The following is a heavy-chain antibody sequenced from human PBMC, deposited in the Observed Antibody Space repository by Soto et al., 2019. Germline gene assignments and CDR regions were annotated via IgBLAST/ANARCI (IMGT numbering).Heavy chain of an antibody. CDR2: ISSSGSTI. CDR3: ARDWDSSSWYSNWLDP. J-gene: IGHJ5*02. Sequence: PGGSLRLSCAASGFTFSDYYMSWIRQAPGKGLEWVSYISSSGSTIYYADSVKGRFTISRDNAKNSLYLQMNSLRAEDTAVYYCARDWDSSSWYSNWLDPWGQGTLVTVSS. CDR1: GFTFSDYY. D-gene: IGHD6-13*01. V-gene: IGHV3-11*01.